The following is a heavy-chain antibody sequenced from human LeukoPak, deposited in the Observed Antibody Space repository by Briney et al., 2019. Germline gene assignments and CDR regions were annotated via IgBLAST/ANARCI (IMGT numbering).Heavy chain of an antibody. CDR2: ISGSGTGT. D-gene: IGHD2-15*01. Sequence: GGSLRLSCAASGFTFSSYAMSWVRQAPGTGLEWVSVISGSGTGTYYADSAKGRFTISRDNAKNTLYLQMNSLRAEDTAVYYCAKVVVGATTPGYWGQGTLVTVSS. CDR3: AKVVVGATTPGY. J-gene: IGHJ4*02. CDR1: GFTFSSYA. V-gene: IGHV3-23*01.